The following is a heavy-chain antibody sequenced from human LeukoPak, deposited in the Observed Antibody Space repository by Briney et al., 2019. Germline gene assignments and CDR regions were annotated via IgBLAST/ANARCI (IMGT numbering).Heavy chain of an antibody. V-gene: IGHV3-15*01. CDR2: IKSKTDGGTT. J-gene: IGHJ4*02. D-gene: IGHD3-9*01. CDR3: TTDLLRYFDWLLYLNY. Sequence: GGSLRLSCAASGFTFSNAWMSWVRQAPGKGLEWVGRIKSKTDGGTTDYAAPVKGRFTISRDDSKNTLYLQMNSLKTEDTAVYYCTTDLLRYFDWLLYLNYWGQGTLVTVSS. CDR1: GFTFSNAW.